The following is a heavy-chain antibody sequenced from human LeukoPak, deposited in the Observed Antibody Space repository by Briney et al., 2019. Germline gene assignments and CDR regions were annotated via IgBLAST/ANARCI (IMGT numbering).Heavy chain of an antibody. CDR1: GFTFSSYG. J-gene: IGHJ4*02. CDR2: ISYDGSNK. Sequence: GRSLRLSCAASGFTFSSYGMHWVRQAPGEGLEWVAVISYDGSNKYYADSVKGRFTISRDNSKNTLYLQMNSLRAEDTAVYYCAKGYCSGGSCYWKVLGLDYWGQGTLVTVSS. V-gene: IGHV3-30*18. D-gene: IGHD2-15*01. CDR3: AKGYCSGGSCYWKVLGLDY.